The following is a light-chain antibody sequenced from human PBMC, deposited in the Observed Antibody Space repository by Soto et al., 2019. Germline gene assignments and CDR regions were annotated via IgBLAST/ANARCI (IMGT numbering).Light chain of an antibody. J-gene: IGLJ1*01. CDR3: SSFTTSSTLV. CDR1: SSDVGSFDS. Sequence: QSVPTQPASVSGSPGQPITISCTGTSSDVGSFDSVAWYQHNPGKAPKLMIYAVSNRPSGVSSRFSGSKSGNTASLSISGLQTEDEANYYCSSFTTSSTLVFGTGTKVTVL. V-gene: IGLV2-14*01. CDR2: AVS.